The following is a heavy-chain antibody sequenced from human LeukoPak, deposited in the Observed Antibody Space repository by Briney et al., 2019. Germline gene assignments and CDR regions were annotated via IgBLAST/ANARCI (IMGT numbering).Heavy chain of an antibody. CDR2: ISAYNGNT. J-gene: IGHJ6*03. V-gene: IGHV1-18*01. CDR3: ARDGLATGLALDYMDV. CDR1: GYTFTSYG. Sequence: GASVKVSCKASGYTFTSYGISWVRQAPGQGLEWMGWISAYNGNTNYAQKLQGRVTMTTDTSTSTAYMELRSLRSDDTAVYYCARDGLATGLALDYMDVWGKGTTVTVSS. D-gene: IGHD2-21*02.